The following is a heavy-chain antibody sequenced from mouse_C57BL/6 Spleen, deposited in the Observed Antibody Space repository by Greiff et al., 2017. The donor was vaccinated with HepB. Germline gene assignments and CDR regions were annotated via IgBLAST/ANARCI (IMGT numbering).Heavy chain of an antibody. Sequence: VKLVESGPELVKPGASVKISCKASGYAFSSSWMNWVKQRPGKGLEWIGRIYPGDGDTNYNGKFKGKATLTADKSSSTAYMQLSSLTSEDSAVYFCARPYYYGSSHPFAYWGQGTLVTVSA. D-gene: IGHD1-1*01. J-gene: IGHJ3*01. CDR3: ARPYYYGSSHPFAY. CDR2: IYPGDGDT. CDR1: GYAFSSSW. V-gene: IGHV1-82*01.